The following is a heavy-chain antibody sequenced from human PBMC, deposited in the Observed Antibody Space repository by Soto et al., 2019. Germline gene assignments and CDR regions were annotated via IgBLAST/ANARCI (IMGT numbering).Heavy chain of an antibody. CDR1: GYTFTSYG. CDR2: ISAYNGNT. V-gene: IGHV1-18*01. J-gene: IGHJ6*02. Sequence: QVQLVQSGAEVKKPGASVKVSCKASGYTFTSYGISWVRQAPGQGLEWMGWISAYNGNTNYAQKLQGRVTMTTDTATSTAYMELRSLRSDDTAVYYCARDRPLLWFGEPRPHGVYYCDGMDVWGQGTTVTVSS. D-gene: IGHD3-10*01. CDR3: ARDRPLLWFGEPRPHGVYYCDGMDV.